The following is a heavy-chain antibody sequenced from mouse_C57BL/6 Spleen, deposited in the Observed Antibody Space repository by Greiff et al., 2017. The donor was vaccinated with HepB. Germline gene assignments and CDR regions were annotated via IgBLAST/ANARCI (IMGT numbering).Heavy chain of an antibody. J-gene: IGHJ4*01. CDR1: GFSLTSYG. CDR3: AKMEFGLTTVAPYAMDY. D-gene: IGHD1-1*01. V-gene: IGHV2-5*01. Sequence: QVQLQQSGPGLVQPSQSLSITCTVSGFSLTSYGVHWVRQSPGKGLEWLGVIWRGGSTDYNAAFMSRLSITKDNSKSQVFFKMNSLQADDTAIYYCAKMEFGLTTVAPYAMDYWGQGTSVTVSS. CDR2: IWRGGST.